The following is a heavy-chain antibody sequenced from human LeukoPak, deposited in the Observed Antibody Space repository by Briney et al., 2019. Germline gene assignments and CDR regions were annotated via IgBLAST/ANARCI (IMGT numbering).Heavy chain of an antibody. CDR2: ISSSSSYI. CDR1: GFTFSSYS. Sequence: PGGSLRLSCAASGFTFSSYSMNWVRQAPGKGLEWVSSISSSSSYIYYADSVKGRFTISRDNAKNSLYLQMNSLRAEDTAVYYCARVKGLDYYDSSGYYFDYWGQGTLVTVSS. CDR3: ARVKGLDYYDSSGYYFDY. V-gene: IGHV3-21*01. D-gene: IGHD3-22*01. J-gene: IGHJ4*02.